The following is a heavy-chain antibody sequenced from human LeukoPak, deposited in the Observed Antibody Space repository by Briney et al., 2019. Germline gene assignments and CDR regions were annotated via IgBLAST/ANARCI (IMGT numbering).Heavy chain of an antibody. Sequence: GSLGLSCAATGLSVSSNFMSWVRQAPGKGLEWVSVIYGGGSTYYADSVKGRFTISRDTPKNTLYLQMNSLRVEDTAVYYCASWPVGWYGEDSWGQGTLVTVSS. CDR2: IYGGGST. D-gene: IGHD6-19*01. J-gene: IGHJ4*02. CDR1: GLSVSSNF. CDR3: ASWPVGWYGEDS. V-gene: IGHV3-53*01.